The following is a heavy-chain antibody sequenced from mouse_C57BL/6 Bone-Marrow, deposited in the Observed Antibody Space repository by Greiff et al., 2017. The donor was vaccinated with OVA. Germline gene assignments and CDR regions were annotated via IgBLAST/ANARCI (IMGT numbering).Heavy chain of an antibody. CDR3: ARIRYYGSFWYFDV. D-gene: IGHD1-1*01. CDR2: IWWDDAK. V-gene: IGHV8-8*01. Sequence: QVTLKESGPGILQPSQTLSLTCSFSGFSLSTFGMGVGWLRQPSGQGLVWLAHIWWDDAKYSDPSLKRRLIISNDTSKNQKFLKMANVDTTDNATYYCARIRYYGSFWYFDVWGTGTTGTVSS. CDR1: GFSLSTFGMG. J-gene: IGHJ1*03.